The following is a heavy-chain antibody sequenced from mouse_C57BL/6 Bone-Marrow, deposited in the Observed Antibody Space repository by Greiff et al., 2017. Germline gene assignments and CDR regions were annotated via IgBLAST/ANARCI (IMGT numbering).Heavy chain of an antibody. J-gene: IGHJ3*01. D-gene: IGHD1-1*02. CDR2: ISSGGSYT. CDR3: ARLYYSSAY. V-gene: IGHV5-6*01. Sequence: EVQGVESGGDLVKPGGSLKLSCAASGFTFSSYGMSWVRQTPDKRLEWVATISSGGSYTYYPDSVKGLFTISRDNAKNTLYLQMSSLKSEDTAMYYCARLYYSSAYWGQGTLVTVSA. CDR1: GFTFSSYG.